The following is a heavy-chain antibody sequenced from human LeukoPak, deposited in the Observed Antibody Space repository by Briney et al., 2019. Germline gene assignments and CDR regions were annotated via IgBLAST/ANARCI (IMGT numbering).Heavy chain of an antibody. CDR2: ISDSGGSI. V-gene: IGHV3-23*01. D-gene: IGHD6-6*01. J-gene: IGHJ4*02. CDR3: ATDLKQLANFDY. Sequence: GGSLRLSCAASGFTFSSYGMSWVRQAPGKGLEWVSGISDSGGSIYYAQSVKGRFTISRDNSKHTLYLQMNSLRAEDTAVYYCATDLKQLANFDYWGQGTLVTVSS. CDR1: GFTFSSYG.